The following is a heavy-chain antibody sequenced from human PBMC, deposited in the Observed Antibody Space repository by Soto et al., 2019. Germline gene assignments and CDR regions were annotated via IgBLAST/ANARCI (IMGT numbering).Heavy chain of an antibody. Sequence: EVQLLESGGGLVQPGGSLRLSCAASGFTFTIYAMSWVRQAPGKGLEWVSGISGSGGNTYYADSVKGRFTISRDNSKNTLYLQMNSLRAEDTAVYYCANNWDCSGGTGYYYYSYDVDVWGQGTTVTVSS. V-gene: IGHV3-23*01. CDR2: ISGSGGNT. CDR1: GFTFTIYA. J-gene: IGHJ6*02. D-gene: IGHD2-15*01. CDR3: ANNWDCSGGTGYYYYSYDVDV.